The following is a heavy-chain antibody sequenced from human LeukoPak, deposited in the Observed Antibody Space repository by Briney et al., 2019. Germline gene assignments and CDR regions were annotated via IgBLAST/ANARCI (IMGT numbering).Heavy chain of an antibody. CDR1: GFSLSDYN. CDR3: ARGWGGYSSYPPDY. D-gene: IGHD5-12*01. CDR2: ISPSSGAAYESI. V-gene: IGHV3-48*01. Sequence: GSLRLSCAASGFSLSDYNMIWVRQAPGMGLEWISYISPSSGAAYESIYYSISAKGRFTISRDIASNSLLLQMSSLRVEDTAVYYCARGWGGYSSYPPDYWGQGILVIVSS. J-gene: IGHJ4*02.